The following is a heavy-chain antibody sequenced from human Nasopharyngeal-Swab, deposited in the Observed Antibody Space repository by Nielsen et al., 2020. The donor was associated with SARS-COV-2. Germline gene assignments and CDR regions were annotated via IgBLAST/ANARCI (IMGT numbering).Heavy chain of an antibody. CDR2: IIPMFGTA. CDR3: ARAHPRSCTDGVCFRSQVYNWFDP. Sequence: SVKVSCKASGDTFSSSAITWVRQAPGQGLEWMGGIIPMFGTADYAQKFQGRVTITADRSTSTAYMEMNSLRSEDTAVYYCARAHPRSCTDGVCFRSQVYNWFDPWGRGTLVTVSS. J-gene: IGHJ5*02. D-gene: IGHD2-8*01. V-gene: IGHV1-69*06. CDR1: GDTFSSSA.